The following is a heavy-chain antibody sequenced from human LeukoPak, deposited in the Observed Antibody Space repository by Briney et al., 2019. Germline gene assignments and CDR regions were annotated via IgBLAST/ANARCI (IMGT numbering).Heavy chain of an antibody. Sequence: GESLKISCKGSGYSFTSYWIGWVRQMPGKGLEWTGIIYPGDSDTRYSPSFQGQVTISADKSISTAYPQWSSLKASDTAMYYCARLAPFGEIGVGYYFDYWGQGTLVTVSS. CDR1: GYSFTSYW. CDR3: ARLAPFGEIGVGYYFDY. J-gene: IGHJ4*02. D-gene: IGHD3-10*01. V-gene: IGHV5-51*01. CDR2: IYPGDSDT.